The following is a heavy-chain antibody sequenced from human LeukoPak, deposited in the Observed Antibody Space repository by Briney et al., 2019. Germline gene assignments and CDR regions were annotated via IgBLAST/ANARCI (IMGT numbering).Heavy chain of an antibody. J-gene: IGHJ3*02. CDR2: ISSSSSYI. V-gene: IGHV3-21*01. CDR1: GFTFSSYA. D-gene: IGHD3-3*01. CDR3: ARVPGLRFLEWFGAFDI. Sequence: SGGSLRLSCAASGFTFSSYAMSWVRQAPGKGLEWVSSISSSSSYIYYADSVKGRFTISRDNAKNSLYLQMNSLRAEDTAVYYCARVPGLRFLEWFGAFDIWGQGTMVTVSS.